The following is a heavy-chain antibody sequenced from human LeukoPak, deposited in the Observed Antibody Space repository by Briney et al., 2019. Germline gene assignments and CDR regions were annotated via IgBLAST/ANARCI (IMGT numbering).Heavy chain of an antibody. CDR3: AKGIRYQLPFDAFDI. CDR2: ISWNSGSI. CDR1: GFTFSSYA. D-gene: IGHD2-2*01. J-gene: IGHJ3*02. V-gene: IGHV3-9*01. Sequence: GRSLRLSCAASGFTFSSYAMHWVRQAPGKGLEWVSGISWNSGSIGYADSVKGRFTISRDNAKNSLYLQMNSLRAEDTALYYCAKGIRYQLPFDAFDIWGQGTMVTVSS.